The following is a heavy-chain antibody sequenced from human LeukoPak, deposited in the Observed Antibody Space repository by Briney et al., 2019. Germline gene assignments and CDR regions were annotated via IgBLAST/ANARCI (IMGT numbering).Heavy chain of an antibody. J-gene: IGHJ4*02. D-gene: IGHD3-22*01. CDR3: ARDPSPDTS. CDR1: GFTFSNAW. V-gene: IGHV3-7*01. Sequence: GGSLRLSCAASGFTFSNAWMRWVRQAPGKGLEWVANIKQDGSEKYYVDSVKGRFTISRDNAKNSLYLQMNSLRAEDTAVYYCARDPSPDTSWGQGTLVTVSS. CDR2: IKQDGSEK.